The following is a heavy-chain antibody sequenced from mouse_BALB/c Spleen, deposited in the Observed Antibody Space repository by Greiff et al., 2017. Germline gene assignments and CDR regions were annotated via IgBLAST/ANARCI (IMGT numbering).Heavy chain of an antibody. CDR2: INPSNGGT. Sequence: QVQLQQSGAELVKPGASVKLSCKASGYTFTSYYMYWVKQRPGQGLEWIGEINPSNGGTNFNEKFKSKATLTVDKSSSTAYMQLSSLTSEDSAVYYCTRSTMPDAMDYWGQGTSVTVSS. CDR3: TRSTMPDAMDY. V-gene: IGHV1S81*02. J-gene: IGHJ4*01. CDR1: GYTFTSYY. D-gene: IGHD2-1*01.